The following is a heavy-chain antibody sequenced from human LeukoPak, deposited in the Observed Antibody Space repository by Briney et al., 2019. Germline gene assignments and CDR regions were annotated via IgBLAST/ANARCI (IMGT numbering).Heavy chain of an antibody. CDR2: ISGSGGST. D-gene: IGHD4-17*01. V-gene: IGHV3-23*01. CDR1: GFTFSSYA. CDR3: AKDRGWRYGDPGGPFDY. J-gene: IGHJ4*02. Sequence: GGSLRLSCAASGFTFSSYAMSWVRQAPGKGLEWVSAISGSGGSTYYADSVKGRFTISRDNSKNTLYLQMNSLRAEDTAVYYCAKDRGWRYGDPGGPFDYWGQGTLVTVSS.